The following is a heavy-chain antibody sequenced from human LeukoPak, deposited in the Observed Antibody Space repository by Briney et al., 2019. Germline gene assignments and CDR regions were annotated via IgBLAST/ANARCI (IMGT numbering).Heavy chain of an antibody. V-gene: IGHV3-11*06. Sequence: GGSLRLSCAASGFTFSNYYMNWIRQAPGKGLEWVSYISISSTYTKYAASVKGRFTVSRDDAKNSLYLQMNSLRAEDTAVYYCARWDCSSTNCYSSHNWFDPWGQGTVFTVSS. CDR3: ARWDCSSTNCYSSHNWFDP. J-gene: IGHJ5*02. CDR2: ISISSTYT. D-gene: IGHD2-2*01. CDR1: GFTFSNYY.